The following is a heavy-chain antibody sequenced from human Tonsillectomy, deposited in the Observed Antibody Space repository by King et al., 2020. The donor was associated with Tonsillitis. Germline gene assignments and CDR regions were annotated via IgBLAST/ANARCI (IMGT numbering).Heavy chain of an antibody. Sequence: DVQLVESGGGLVQPGGSLRLSCAASGFTFCNYAMCWVRHAPGKGLEWVSFISGYGGDTYYADSVQGRFIISRDNSKKTLYLQMNSLRAEDTAVYYCAKDRGGSAGGFDYWGQGTLVTVSS. CDR3: AKDRGGSAGGFDY. J-gene: IGHJ4*02. CDR1: GFTFCNYA. CDR2: ISGYGGDT. D-gene: IGHD1-26*01. V-gene: IGHV3-23*04.